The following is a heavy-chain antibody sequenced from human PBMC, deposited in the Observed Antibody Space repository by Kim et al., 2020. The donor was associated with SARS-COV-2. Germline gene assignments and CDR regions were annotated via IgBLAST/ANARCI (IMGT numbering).Heavy chain of an antibody. D-gene: IGHD3-3*01. V-gene: IGHV1-69*13. Sequence: SVKVSCKASGGTFSSYAISWVRQAPGQGLEWMGGIIPIFGTANYAQKFQGRVTITADESTSTAYMELSSLRSEDTAVYYCARPRITIFGVVDLDAFDIWGQGTMVTVSS. J-gene: IGHJ3*02. CDR3: ARPRITIFGVVDLDAFDI. CDR2: IIPIFGTA. CDR1: GGTFSSYA.